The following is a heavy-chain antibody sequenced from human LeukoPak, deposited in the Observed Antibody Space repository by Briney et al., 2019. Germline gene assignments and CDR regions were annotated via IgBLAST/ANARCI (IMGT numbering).Heavy chain of an antibody. D-gene: IGHD6-13*01. Sequence: GGSLRLSCAASGFTFSSYAMHWVRQAPGKGLEWVAVISYDGSNKYYADSVKGRFTIPRDNSKNTLYLQMNSLRAEDTAVYYCARTHKEGEAAFDYWGQGTLVTVSS. CDR2: ISYDGSNK. CDR1: GFTFSSYA. V-gene: IGHV3-30-3*01. CDR3: ARTHKEGEAAFDY. J-gene: IGHJ4*02.